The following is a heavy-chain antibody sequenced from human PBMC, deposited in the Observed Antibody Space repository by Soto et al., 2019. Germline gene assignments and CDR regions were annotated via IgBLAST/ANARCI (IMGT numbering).Heavy chain of an antibody. D-gene: IGHD1-7*01. V-gene: IGHV4-30-4*01. CDR1: GGSISSGNYY. CDR3: AAMGTSATGQYYFDS. J-gene: IGHJ4*02. CDR2: ISYSGST. Sequence: QVQLQESGPGLVKPSQTLSLTCTVSGGSISSGNYYWSWIRQPPGKGLEWIWFISYSGSTYYNATLHSRVTLSVDTSTNQFPLNLTSVTAADTAVHYCAAMGTSATGQYYFDSCGQGTLVTVSS.